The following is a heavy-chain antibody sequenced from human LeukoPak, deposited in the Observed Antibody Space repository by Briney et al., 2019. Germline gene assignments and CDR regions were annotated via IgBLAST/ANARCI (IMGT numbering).Heavy chain of an antibody. CDR1: GYTFTSYG. CDR2: ISAYNGNT. J-gene: IGHJ4*02. V-gene: IGHV1-18*01. Sequence: ASVKVSCKASGYTFTSYGISWVRQAPGQGLEWMGWISAYNGNTNCARKLQGRVTMTEDTSTDTAYMELSSLRSEDTAVYYCATDLGSSGWHVYWGQGTLVTVSS. D-gene: IGHD6-19*01. CDR3: ATDLGSSGWHVY.